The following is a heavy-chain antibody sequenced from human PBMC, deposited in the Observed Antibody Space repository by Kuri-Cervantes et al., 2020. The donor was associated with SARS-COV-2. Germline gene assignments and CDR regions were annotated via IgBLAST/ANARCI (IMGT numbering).Heavy chain of an antibody. CDR2: ISAYNGNT. CDR3: ARVYFLYYDSSGYLAYYYYYYMDV. D-gene: IGHD3-22*01. CDR1: GGTFTSYG. V-gene: IGHV1-18*01. J-gene: IGHJ6*03. Sequence: ASVKVSCKASGGTFTSYGISWVRQAPGQGLEWMGWISAYNGNTNYAQKLQGRVTMATDTSTSTAHMELRSLRSDDTAVYYCARVYFLYYDSSGYLAYYYYYYMDVWGKGTTVTVSS.